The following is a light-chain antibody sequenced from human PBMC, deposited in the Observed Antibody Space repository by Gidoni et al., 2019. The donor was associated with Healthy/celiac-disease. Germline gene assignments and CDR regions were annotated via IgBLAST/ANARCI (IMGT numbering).Light chain of an antibody. J-gene: IGKJ4*01. Sequence: DIQMTQSPSSLSASVGDRVTLTCRASQSISSYLTWYQQKAGKAPKLLIYAASSLQSGVPSRFSGSGSGTDFTLTISSLQPEDFATYYCQQSYSTPLTFGGGTKVEIK. CDR2: AAS. CDR1: QSISSY. CDR3: QQSYSTPLT. V-gene: IGKV1-39*01.